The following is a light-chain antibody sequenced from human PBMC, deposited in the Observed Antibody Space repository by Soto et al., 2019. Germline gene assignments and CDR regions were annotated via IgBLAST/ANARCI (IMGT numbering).Light chain of an antibody. J-gene: IGKJ1*01. V-gene: IGKV1-5*03. CDR1: QSISTW. CDR2: KAS. CDR3: QQYINRWT. Sequence: DIPMTQSPSTLSASVGDRVTITCRASQSISTWLAWYQQKPGKAPKLLIYKASSLESGVPSRFSGSGSGTEFTIIISSLQPDDFATYYCQQYINRWTFGPGTKVEIK.